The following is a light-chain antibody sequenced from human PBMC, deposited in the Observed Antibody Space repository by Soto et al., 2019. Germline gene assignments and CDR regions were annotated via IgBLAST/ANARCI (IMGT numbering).Light chain of an antibody. CDR3: QQYNTWIT. V-gene: IGKV3-15*01. CDR1: QSISIN. CDR2: AAS. Sequence: EIVMTQSPATLSVSPGERAILSCRASQSISINLAWYQQKPGQAPRFLIYAASNRATGVPARFSGSWSGTEFTLTISSLQSEDFAVYYCQQYNTWITFGQATRLEI. J-gene: IGKJ5*01.